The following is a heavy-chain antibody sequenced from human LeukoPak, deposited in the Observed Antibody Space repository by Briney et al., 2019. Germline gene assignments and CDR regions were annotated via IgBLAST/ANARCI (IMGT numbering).Heavy chain of an antibody. D-gene: IGHD3-22*01. Sequence: SVKVSCKASGGTFSSYAISWVRQAPGQGLEWMGGIIPIFGTANYAQKFQGRVTITTDESTSTAYMELSSLRSEDTAVYYCARGGYDSSGYHYYFDYWGQGTLVTASS. CDR3: ARGGYDSSGYHYYFDY. CDR2: IIPIFGTA. J-gene: IGHJ4*02. CDR1: GGTFSSYA. V-gene: IGHV1-69*05.